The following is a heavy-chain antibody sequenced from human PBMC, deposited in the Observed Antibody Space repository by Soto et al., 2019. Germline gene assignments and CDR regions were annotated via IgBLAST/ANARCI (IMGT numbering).Heavy chain of an antibody. Sequence: ASVKVSCKASGYTFTGYYMHWVRQAPGQGLEWMGWINPNSGGTNYAQKFQGWVTMTRDTSISTAYMELSRLRSDDTAVYYCARTYYDFWSGYYTGPFDYWGQGTLVTVSS. J-gene: IGHJ4*02. V-gene: IGHV1-2*04. CDR2: INPNSGGT. CDR3: ARTYYDFWSGYYTGPFDY. CDR1: GYTFTGYY. D-gene: IGHD3-3*01.